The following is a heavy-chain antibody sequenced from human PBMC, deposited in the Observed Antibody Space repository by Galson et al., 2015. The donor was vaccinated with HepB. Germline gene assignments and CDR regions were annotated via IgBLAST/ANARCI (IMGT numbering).Heavy chain of an antibody. CDR2: IYPGDSDT. V-gene: IGHV5-51*01. J-gene: IGHJ4*02. Sequence: QSGAEVKKPGESLKISCKGSGYSFTSYWIGWVRQMPGKGLEWMGIIYPGDSDTRYSPSFQGQVTISADKSISIAYLQWSSLKASDTAMYYCARRARSGSYHEYYFDYWGQGTLVTVSS. CDR3: ARRARSGSYHEYYFDY. D-gene: IGHD1-26*01. CDR1: GYSFTSYW.